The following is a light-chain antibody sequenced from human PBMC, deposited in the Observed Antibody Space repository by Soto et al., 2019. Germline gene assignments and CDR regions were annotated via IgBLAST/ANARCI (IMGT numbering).Light chain of an antibody. Sequence: QSVLTQPPSVSGAPGQRFPISCTGSSSNIGAGYDVHWYQQVPGTAPKLLIYGNNNRPSGVPDRFSGSKSGTSASLAITGLQAEDEADYYCQSYDSSLSGWVFGGGTKVTVL. V-gene: IGLV1-40*01. CDR1: SSNIGAGYD. CDR3: QSYDSSLSGWV. J-gene: IGLJ2*01. CDR2: GNN.